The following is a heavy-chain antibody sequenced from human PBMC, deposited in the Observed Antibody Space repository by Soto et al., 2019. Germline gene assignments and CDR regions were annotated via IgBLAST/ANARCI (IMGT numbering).Heavy chain of an antibody. CDR2: VTGSGAGT. V-gene: IGHV3-23*01. CDR3: GKDPNGDYFGAFDF. J-gene: IGHJ3*01. Sequence: EVQLLESGGGVVRPGGSLRLSCVASGLSFTSYAMTWVRQSPGKGLEWVASVTGSGAGTSYADSVGGRFTISRDNSKITLYLQVDSLRAEDTAVYYGGKDPNGDYFGAFDFWGQGTMVTVSS. CDR1: GLSFTSYA. D-gene: IGHD4-17*01.